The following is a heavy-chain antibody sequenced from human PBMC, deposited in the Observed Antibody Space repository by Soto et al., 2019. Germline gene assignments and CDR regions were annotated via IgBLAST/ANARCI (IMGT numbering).Heavy chain of an antibody. D-gene: IGHD2-8*01. CDR3: ARSREYCTNGVCQSPSGMDV. Sequence: PVESLKISCKGSGYSFTSYWISWVRQMPVKVLEWMGRIDPSDSYTNYSPSFQVHVTISADKSISTAYLQWSSLKASDTAMYYCARSREYCTNGVCQSPSGMDVWGQGTTVTVS. V-gene: IGHV5-10-1*01. CDR1: GYSFTSYW. CDR2: IDPSDSYT. J-gene: IGHJ6*02.